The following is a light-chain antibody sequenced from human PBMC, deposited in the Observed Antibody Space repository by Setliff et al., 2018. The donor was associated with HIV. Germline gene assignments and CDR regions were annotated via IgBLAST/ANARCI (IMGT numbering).Light chain of an antibody. V-gene: IGLV2-11*01. J-gene: IGLJ2*01. Sequence: QSALAQPRSVSGSPGQSVTISCTGTSSDVGSYNYVSWYQQHPGKAPKRMIYDVTKRPSGVPDRFSGSKSGNTASLTISGLQAEDEADYYCCSYAGSYTPVIFGGGTKVTVL. CDR3: CSYAGSYTPVI. CDR2: DVT. CDR1: SSDVGSYNY.